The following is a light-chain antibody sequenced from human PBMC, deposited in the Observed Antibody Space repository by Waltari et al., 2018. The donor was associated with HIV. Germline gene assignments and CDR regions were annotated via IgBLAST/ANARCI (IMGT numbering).Light chain of an antibody. CDR2: GNN. V-gene: IGLV1-40*01. Sequence: QSVLTQPPSVSGAPGQRFTLSCTGSSSNIGAGFNVHWYQQVPGRAPKLLIYGNNDRPSGVPDRFSGSKSGTSASLAITGLQAEDEAEYYCQSYDNTLSAPVVFGGGTKLTVL. CDR1: SSNIGAGFN. CDR3: QSYDNTLSAPVV. J-gene: IGLJ2*01.